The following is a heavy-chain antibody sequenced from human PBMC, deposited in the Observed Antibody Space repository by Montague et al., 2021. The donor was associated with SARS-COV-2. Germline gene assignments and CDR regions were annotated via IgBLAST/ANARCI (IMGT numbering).Heavy chain of an antibody. CDR3: ARVSVEMATMGVYCYYGMDV. CDR2: INHSGST. D-gene: IGHD5-24*01. CDR1: GGSFSGYY. J-gene: IGHJ6*02. Sequence: SETLSLTCAVYGGSFSGYYWSWIRQPPGKGLEWIGEINHSGSTNYNPSLKSRVTISVDTSKNQFSLKLSSVTAADTAVYYCARVSVEMATMGVYCYYGMDVWGPGTTVAVSS. V-gene: IGHV4-34*01.